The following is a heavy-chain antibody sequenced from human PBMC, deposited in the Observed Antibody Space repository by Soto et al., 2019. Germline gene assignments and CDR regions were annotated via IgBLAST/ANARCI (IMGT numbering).Heavy chain of an antibody. V-gene: IGHV4-34*01. CDR3: ARGRGGTYSGYTKHYYFDY. CDR2: INHSGST. Sequence: TSETLSLTCAVYGGSFSGYYWSWIRQPPGKGLEWIGEINHSGSTNYNPSLKSRVTISVDTSKNQFSLKLSSVTAADTAVYYCARGRGGTYSGYTKHYYFDYWGQGTLVTVSS. J-gene: IGHJ4*02. D-gene: IGHD5-12*01. CDR1: GGSFSGYY.